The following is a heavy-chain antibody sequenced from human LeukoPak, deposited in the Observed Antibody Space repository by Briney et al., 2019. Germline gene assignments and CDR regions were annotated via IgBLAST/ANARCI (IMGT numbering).Heavy chain of an antibody. CDR1: GFTFSNFG. CDR2: TSYDGSNK. CDR3: AKPSGEYFDS. V-gene: IGHV3-30*18. Sequence: GGSLRLSCTVSGFTFSNFGMHWVRQAPGKGLQWVALTSYDGSNKYYADSVKGRFTISKDNSRNTLYLQMNSLKVEDTAIYYCAKPSGEYFDSWGQGTLVTVSS. J-gene: IGHJ4*02. D-gene: IGHD3-10*01.